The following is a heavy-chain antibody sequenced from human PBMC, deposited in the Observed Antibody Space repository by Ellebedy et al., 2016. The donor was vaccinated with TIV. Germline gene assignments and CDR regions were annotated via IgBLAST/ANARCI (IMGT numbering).Heavy chain of an antibody. CDR3: ARGRSGTYIHHAFDY. Sequence: PGGSLRLSCAASGFTFSSYAMSWVRQAPGKGLKWVSGFGVSGDSTYNADSVKGRFTISRDNSKNTLYLQMNSLRAEDTAIYYCARGRSGTYIHHAFDYWGQGTLVTVSS. CDR1: GFTFSSYA. V-gene: IGHV3-23*01. J-gene: IGHJ4*02. D-gene: IGHD1-14*01. CDR2: FGVSGDST.